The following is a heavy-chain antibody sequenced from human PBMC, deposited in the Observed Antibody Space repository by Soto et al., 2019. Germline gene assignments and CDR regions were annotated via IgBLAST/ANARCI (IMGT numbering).Heavy chain of an antibody. CDR2: INAGDGNT. J-gene: IGHJ4*02. CDR1: GYTFTKYL. V-gene: IGHV1-3*01. Sequence: QVQLVQSGAEVEEPGASVRVSCKDSGYTFTKYLMHWVRQAPGQRLEWLGWINAGDGNTKYSQNLQGRVTITRDTSASTTYMELSSLRSEDTAVYYCASGHCDGYCYFDSWGQGTLVTVSS. CDR3: ASGHCDGYCYFDS. D-gene: IGHD2-21*02.